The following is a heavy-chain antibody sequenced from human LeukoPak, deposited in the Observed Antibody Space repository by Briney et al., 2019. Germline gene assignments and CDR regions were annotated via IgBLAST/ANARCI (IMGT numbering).Heavy chain of an antibody. CDR1: GFTFSNAW. Sequence: PGGSLRLSCAASGFTFSNAWMSWVRQAPGKGLEWVGRIKSKTDGGTTDYAAPVKGRFTISRDDSKNTLYLQMNSLKTEDTAVYYCTTVVGATPDAFDIWGQGTMVTVSS. CDR3: TTVVGATPDAFDI. CDR2: IKSKTDGGTT. V-gene: IGHV3-15*01. D-gene: IGHD1-26*01. J-gene: IGHJ3*02.